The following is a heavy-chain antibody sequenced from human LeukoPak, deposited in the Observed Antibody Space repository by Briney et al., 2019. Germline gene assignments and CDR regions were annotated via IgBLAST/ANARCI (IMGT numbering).Heavy chain of an antibody. J-gene: IGHJ4*02. V-gene: IGHV3-23*01. CDR2: ISSSGGNT. CDR3: AKGSASSGYPRDY. CDR1: GFTFTTHG. D-gene: IGHD3-22*01. Sequence: PGGSLRLSCAASGFTFTTHGMSWVRQAPGKGLEWVSGISSSGGNTYYADSVKGRFTISRDNSKSTLYLQMNSLRVEDTAVYYCAKGSASSGYPRDYWGQGTLVTVSS.